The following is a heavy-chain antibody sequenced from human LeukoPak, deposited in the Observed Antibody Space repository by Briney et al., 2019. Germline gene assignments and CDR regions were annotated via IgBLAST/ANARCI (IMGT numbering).Heavy chain of an antibody. CDR2: ISGSGGST. CDR3: ARDGGYSNYGFTA. CDR1: GFTFSSYA. D-gene: IGHD4-11*01. Sequence: GGSLRLSCAASGFTFSSYAMSWVRQAPGKGLEWVSAISGSGGSTYYADSVKGRFTISRDNSKNTLYLQMNSLRAEDTAVHYCARDGGYSNYGFTAWGQGTLVTVSS. V-gene: IGHV3-23*01. J-gene: IGHJ5*02.